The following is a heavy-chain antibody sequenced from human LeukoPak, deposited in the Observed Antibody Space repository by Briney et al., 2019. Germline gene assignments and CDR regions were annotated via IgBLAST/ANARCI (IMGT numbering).Heavy chain of an antibody. Sequence: GSLRLSCTASGFAFDEHGMSWVRQVPGKGLDWVSGINWSGGSTGYADPLRGRFTISRDNAKNSLYLQMDSLRAEDTALYYCARAPITSPFYFDYWGQGTLVTVSS. D-gene: IGHD2-2*01. V-gene: IGHV3-20*04. CDR2: INWSGGST. J-gene: IGHJ4*02. CDR1: GFAFDEHG. CDR3: ARAPITSPFYFDY.